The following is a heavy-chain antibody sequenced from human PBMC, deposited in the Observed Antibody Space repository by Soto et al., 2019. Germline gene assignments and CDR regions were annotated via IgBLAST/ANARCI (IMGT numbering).Heavy chain of an antibody. Sequence: GGSLRLSCAASGFTFSMYWMHWVRQVPGKGPEWVSRINDDGISTNYADSVKGRFTISRDNAKNTLYPQMNALRVEDTAVYYCTRGPRSTSTGTGAFWGQGTLFTVSS. CDR3: TRGPRSTSTGTGAF. CDR2: INDDGIST. J-gene: IGHJ4*02. V-gene: IGHV3-74*01. D-gene: IGHD1-1*01. CDR1: GFTFSMYW.